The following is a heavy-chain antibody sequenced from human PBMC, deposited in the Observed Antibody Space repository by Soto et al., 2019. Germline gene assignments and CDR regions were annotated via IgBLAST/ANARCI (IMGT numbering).Heavy chain of an antibody. Sequence: QVHLVESGGGVVQPGRSLRLSCAASGFTFSNNGMHWVRQAPGKGLEWVADISYDGSKKYYVESVKGRFTISRDNSKNTLYLQMNSLRPEDTAVYYCAKDRVESGLGEVDYWGQGTLVTVSS. V-gene: IGHV3-30*18. D-gene: IGHD3-16*01. J-gene: IGHJ4*02. CDR3: AKDRVESGLGEVDY. CDR1: GFTFSNNG. CDR2: ISYDGSKK.